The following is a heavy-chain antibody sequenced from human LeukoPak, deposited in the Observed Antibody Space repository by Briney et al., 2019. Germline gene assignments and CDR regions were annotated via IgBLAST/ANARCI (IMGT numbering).Heavy chain of an antibody. J-gene: IGHJ4*02. Sequence: SETLSLTCTVSGGSISSNSYYWGWIRQPPGKGLEWIGNIYYSGSTYYNPSLKSRVTISIDTSKNQFSLKLTSVTAADTAVYYCARNHDYVWGSYRLAGNFDSWGQGTLVTVSS. CDR2: IYYSGST. CDR1: GGSISSNSYY. CDR3: ARNHDYVWGSYRLAGNFDS. D-gene: IGHD3-16*02. V-gene: IGHV4-39*07.